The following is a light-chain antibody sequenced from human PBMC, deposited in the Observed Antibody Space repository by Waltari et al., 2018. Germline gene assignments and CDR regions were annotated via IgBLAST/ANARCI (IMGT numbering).Light chain of an antibody. V-gene: IGLV3-25*03. J-gene: IGLJ1*01. CDR2: KDT. CDR1: ALPTQY. Sequence: SYELRQPPSVSVSPGQTATITCSGNALPTQYAYWYQQKPGQAPVLGIYKDTERPSGIPERFSGSKSGTTVTLTISGVQAEDEADYYCQSADSSGTYYVFGTGTKVTVL. CDR3: QSADSSGTYYV.